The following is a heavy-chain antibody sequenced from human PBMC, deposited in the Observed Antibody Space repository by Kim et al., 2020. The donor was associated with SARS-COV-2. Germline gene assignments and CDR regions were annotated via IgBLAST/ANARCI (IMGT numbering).Heavy chain of an antibody. CDR3: ASAPALVTH. D-gene: IGHD3-10*01. J-gene: IGHJ4*02. V-gene: IGHV1-3*01. Sequence: GNTKYSQKFQGRVTITRDTSASTAYMELSSLRSEDTAVYYCASAPALVTHWGQGTLVTVSS. CDR2: GNT.